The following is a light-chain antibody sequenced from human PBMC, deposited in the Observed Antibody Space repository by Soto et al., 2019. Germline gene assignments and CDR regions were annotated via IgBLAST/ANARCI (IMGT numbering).Light chain of an antibody. J-gene: IGKJ4*01. Sequence: DIQMTQSPSSLSASVGDRVIITCRASQSISFYLNWYLQKPGKAPELLIAAESSLYSAVPSRFSGSGSGTNFTLTISSLQPEDFATYYCQQSYSIPRTFGGGTKVDIK. CDR2: AES. CDR3: QQSYSIPRT. CDR1: QSISFY. V-gene: IGKV1-39*01.